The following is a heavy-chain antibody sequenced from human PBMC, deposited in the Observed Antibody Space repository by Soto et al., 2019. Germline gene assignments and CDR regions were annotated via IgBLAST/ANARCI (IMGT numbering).Heavy chain of an antibody. Sequence: QVQFVQSGAEVKKPGASVKVSCKTPGYTFTRDNIHWVRQAPGQRLEWMGWINVGNVNTRYSQKFQGRLTLTRDTPGNTAYRELNSLISEDTAGYYCATPQDYDGCLDSWGQGTLVTVSS. J-gene: IGHJ4*02. D-gene: IGHD3-22*01. CDR1: GYTFTRDN. CDR2: INVGNVNT. CDR3: ATPQDYDGCLDS. V-gene: IGHV1-3*01.